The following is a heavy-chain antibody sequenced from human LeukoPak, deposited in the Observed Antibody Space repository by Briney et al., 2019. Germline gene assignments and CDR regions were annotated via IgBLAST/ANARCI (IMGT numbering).Heavy chain of an antibody. D-gene: IGHD3-10*01. J-gene: IGHJ4*02. CDR2: IYPRDSDT. CDR3: ARHSNVIMAI. V-gene: IGHV5-51*01. Sequence: GESLKISCNASAYTFTHQYIGWVRQKSGSGLEWMGIIYPRDSDTRYSPSFQGHVTISADTSINTAYLEWSRLEASDTGIYYCARHSNVIMAIWGQGTLVTVSS. CDR1: AYTFTHQY.